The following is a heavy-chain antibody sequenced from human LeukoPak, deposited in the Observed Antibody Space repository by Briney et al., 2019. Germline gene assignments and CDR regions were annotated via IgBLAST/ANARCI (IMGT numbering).Heavy chain of an antibody. CDR3: AKREYYDSSGYSDF. V-gene: IGHV3-23*01. D-gene: IGHD3-22*01. CDR2: ISGSGGST. Sequence: GGSLRLSCVASGFTFSNYAMNWVRQAPGKGLEWVSTISGSGGSTYYADSVKGRLTISRDNSKNTLYLHMNSLRAEDTAVYFCAKREYYDSSGYSDFWGQGTLVTVSS. J-gene: IGHJ4*02. CDR1: GFTFSNYA.